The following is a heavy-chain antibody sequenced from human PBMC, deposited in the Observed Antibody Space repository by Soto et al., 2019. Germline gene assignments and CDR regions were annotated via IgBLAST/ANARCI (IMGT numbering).Heavy chain of an antibody. Sequence: QVQLVESGGGVVQPGRSLRLSCAASGFTFSSYAMHWVRQAPGKGLEWVAVISYDGSNKYYADSVKGRFTISRDNSKNTLYLPMNSLRAEDTAVYYCARETYYDFWSGPYYGMDVWGPGTTVTVSS. J-gene: IGHJ6*02. CDR3: ARETYYDFWSGPYYGMDV. D-gene: IGHD3-3*01. V-gene: IGHV3-30-3*01. CDR1: GFTFSSYA. CDR2: ISYDGSNK.